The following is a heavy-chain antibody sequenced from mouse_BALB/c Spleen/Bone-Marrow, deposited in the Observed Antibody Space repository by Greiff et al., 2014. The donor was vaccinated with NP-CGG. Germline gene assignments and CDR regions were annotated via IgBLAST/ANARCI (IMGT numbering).Heavy chain of an antibody. V-gene: IGHV14-3*02. CDR2: VDPANGNT. CDR3: ARWGYYHIDY. J-gene: IGHJ4*01. Sequence: EVQLQESGAELVKPGASVKLSCTASGFNIKDTYMNWVKQRPEQGLEWIGRVDPANGNTKYDPKFKGKATITSDTSSNTAYLQLTGETSEDTAVYYCARWGYYHIDYWGQGTPVTVSS. CDR1: GFNIKDTY.